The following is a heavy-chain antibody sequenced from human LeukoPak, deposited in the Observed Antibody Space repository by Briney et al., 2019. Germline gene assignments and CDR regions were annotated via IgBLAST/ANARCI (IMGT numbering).Heavy chain of an antibody. J-gene: IGHJ4*01. CDR1: GRTFSSYA. CDR2: IIPIFGRA. Sequence: GASVKVSCKASGRTFSSYATSWARQAPGQGLEWTGGIIPIFGRANYAQKFQGRVTITADESTSTAYMELRSLRSDDTAVYYCARNSWPAGYWGHGALVTVSS. V-gene: IGHV1-69*13. D-gene: IGHD3-10*01. CDR3: ARNSWPAGY.